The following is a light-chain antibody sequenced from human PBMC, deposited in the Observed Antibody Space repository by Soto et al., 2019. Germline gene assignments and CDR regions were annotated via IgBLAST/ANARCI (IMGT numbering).Light chain of an antibody. CDR2: EVS. Sequence: QSVLTQPPSASGSPGQSVAISCTGTSSDVGGYNYVSWYQHHPGKAPKLMIYEVSRRPSGVSDRFSDSKSGNTASLTVSGLQAEDEADYYCSSYSGSSNWVFGGGTKLTVL. CDR3: SSYSGSSNWV. J-gene: IGLJ3*02. V-gene: IGLV2-8*01. CDR1: SSDVGGYNY.